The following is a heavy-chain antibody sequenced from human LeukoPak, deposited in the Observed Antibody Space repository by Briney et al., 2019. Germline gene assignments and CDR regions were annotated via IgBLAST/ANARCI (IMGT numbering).Heavy chain of an antibody. V-gene: IGHV3-30*02. J-gene: IGHJ4*02. CDR1: GFTFSSYG. CDR2: IRYDGSNK. Sequence: GGSLRLSCAASGFTFSSYGMHWVRQAPGKGLEWVAFIRYDGSNKYYADSVKGRFTISRDNSKNTLYLQMNSLRAEDTAVYYCAKDVVRGVITNRPYYFDYWGQGTLVTVSS. D-gene: IGHD3-10*01. CDR3: AKDVVRGVITNRPYYFDY.